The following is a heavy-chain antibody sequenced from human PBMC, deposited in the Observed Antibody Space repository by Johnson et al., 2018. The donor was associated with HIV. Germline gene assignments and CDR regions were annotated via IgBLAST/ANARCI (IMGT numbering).Heavy chain of an antibody. D-gene: IGHD3-22*01. J-gene: IGHJ3*02. Sequence: QVQLVESGGGVVRPGGSLRLSCAASGFTFDDYGMSWVRQAPGKGLEWVAVISYDGSNKYYADSVKGRFTISRDNSKNTLYLQMNSLRAEDTAVYYCAGAYYYDSSGYYDAFDIWGQGTMVTVSS. CDR1: GFTFDDYG. V-gene: IGHV3-30*03. CDR2: ISYDGSNK. CDR3: AGAYYYDSSGYYDAFDI.